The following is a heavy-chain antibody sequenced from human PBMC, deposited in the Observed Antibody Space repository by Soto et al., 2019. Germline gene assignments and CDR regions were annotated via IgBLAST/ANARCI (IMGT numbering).Heavy chain of an antibody. D-gene: IGHD3-10*01. J-gene: IGHJ6*02. Sequence: GGSLRLSCAASGFTFSSYGMHWVRQAPGKGLEWVAVIWYDGSNKYYADSVKGRFTISRDNSKNTLYLQMNSLRAEDTAVYYCARDISMVRGVISPYYYYGMDVWGQGTTVTVSS. CDR1: GFTFSSYG. CDR2: IWYDGSNK. CDR3: ARDISMVRGVISPYYYYGMDV. V-gene: IGHV3-33*01.